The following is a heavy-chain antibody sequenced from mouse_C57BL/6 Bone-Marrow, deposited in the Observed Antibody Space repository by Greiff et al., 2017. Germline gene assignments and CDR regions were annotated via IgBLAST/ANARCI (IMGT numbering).Heavy chain of an antibody. D-gene: IGHD3-2*02. Sequence: EVMLVESGGGLVKPGGSLKLSCAASGFTFSSYAMSWVRQTPEKRLAWVATISDGGSYTYYPDNVKGRFTISRDNAKNNLYLQMSHLKSEDTAMYYCARDGLRLHFDYWGQGTTLTVSS. CDR1: GFTFSSYA. CDR2: ISDGGSYT. J-gene: IGHJ2*01. V-gene: IGHV5-4*01. CDR3: ARDGLRLHFDY.